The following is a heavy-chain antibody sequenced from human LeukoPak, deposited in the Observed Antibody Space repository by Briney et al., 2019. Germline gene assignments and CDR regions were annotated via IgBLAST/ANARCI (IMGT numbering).Heavy chain of an antibody. V-gene: IGHV4-59*01. D-gene: IGHD2-15*01. CDR1: GGSISSYY. CDR3: ARSVEGYCSGGSCYSYYYYMDV. Sequence: SETLSLICTVSGGSISSYYWSWIRQPPGKGLEWIGYIYYSGSTNYNPSLKSRVTISVDTSKNQFSLKLSSVTAADTAVYYCARSVEGYCSGGSCYSYYYYMDVWGKGTTVTVSS. J-gene: IGHJ6*03. CDR2: IYYSGST.